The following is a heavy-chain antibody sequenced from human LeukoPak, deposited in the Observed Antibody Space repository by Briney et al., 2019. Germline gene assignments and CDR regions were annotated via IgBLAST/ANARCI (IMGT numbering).Heavy chain of an antibody. V-gene: IGHV1-69*01. D-gene: IGHD2-2*01. CDR2: IIPSLGTA. J-gene: IGHJ4*02. Sequence: SVNVSCKASGGTFISYAISWVRQAPGQGLEWKGGIIPSLGTANYAQKFQGRVTITLDESTSRAYMELSRLRSEDTAVYYCARDLVCSSTSCYPVWGQGTLVTVSS. CDR3: ARDLVCSSTSCYPV. CDR1: GGTFISYA.